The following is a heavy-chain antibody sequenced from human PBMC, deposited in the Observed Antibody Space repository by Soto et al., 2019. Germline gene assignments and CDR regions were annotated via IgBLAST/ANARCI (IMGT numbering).Heavy chain of an antibody. CDR3: ARFIVADYYYYMDV. D-gene: IGHD2-15*01. Sequence: SETLSLTCTVSGGSISSYYWSWIRQPPGKGLKWIGYIYYSGSTNYNPSLKSRVTISVDTSKNQFSLKLSSVTAADTAVYYCARFIVADYYYYMDVWGKGTTVTVS. CDR2: IYYSGST. CDR1: GGSISSYY. V-gene: IGHV4-59*01. J-gene: IGHJ6*03.